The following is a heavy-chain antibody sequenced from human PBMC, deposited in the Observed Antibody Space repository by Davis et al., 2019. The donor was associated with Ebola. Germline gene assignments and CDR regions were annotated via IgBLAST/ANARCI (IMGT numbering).Heavy chain of an antibody. CDR3: TTGALGGAIARDY. J-gene: IGHJ4*02. V-gene: IGHV3-15*07. D-gene: IGHD3-16*02. Sequence: GESLKISCAASGFTFSNAWMNWVRQAPGKGLEWVGRIKSKTDGGTTDYVAPVKGRFTISRDDSKNTLYLQMNSLKTEDTAVYYCTTGALGGAIARDYWGQGTLVTVSS. CDR1: GFTFSNAW. CDR2: IKSKTDGGTT.